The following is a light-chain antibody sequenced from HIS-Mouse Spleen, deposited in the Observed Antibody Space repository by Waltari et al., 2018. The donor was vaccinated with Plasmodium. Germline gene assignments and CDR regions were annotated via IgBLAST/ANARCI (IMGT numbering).Light chain of an antibody. CDR3: VLYMGSGIWV. V-gene: IGLV8-61*01. J-gene: IGLJ2*01. CDR2: STN. CDR1: SCSVSTRSY. Sequence: QTVVTQEPSFSVSPGGTVTLPCGLSSCSVSTRSYPCWYQQTPGQAPRTLIYSTNTRSSGVPDRFSGSILGNKAALTITGAQADDESDYYCVLYMGSGIWVFGGGTKLTVL.